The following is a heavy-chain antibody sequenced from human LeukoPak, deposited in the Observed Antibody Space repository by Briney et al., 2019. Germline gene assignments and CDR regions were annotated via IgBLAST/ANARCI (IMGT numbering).Heavy chain of an antibody. Sequence: SETLSLTCAVYGGSFSGYYWSWIRQPPGKGLEWIGEINHSGSTNYNPSLKSRVTISVDTSKNQFSLKLSSVTAADTAVYYCARVPLAAAGTFDYWGQGTLVTVSS. V-gene: IGHV4-34*01. J-gene: IGHJ4*02. CDR1: GGSFSGYY. CDR2: INHSGST. CDR3: ARVPLAAAGTFDY. D-gene: IGHD6-13*01.